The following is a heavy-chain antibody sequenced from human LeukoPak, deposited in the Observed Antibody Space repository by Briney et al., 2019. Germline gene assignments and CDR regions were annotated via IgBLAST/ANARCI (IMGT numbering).Heavy chain of an antibody. J-gene: IGHJ4*02. Sequence: SETLSLTCTVSGGSISSYYWSWIRQPPGKGLEWIGEINHSGSTNYNPSLKSRVTISVDTSKNQFSLKLSSVTAADTAVYYCARLRRISYFDYWGQGTLVTVSS. D-gene: IGHD3-3*02. CDR2: INHSGST. CDR1: GGSISSYY. V-gene: IGHV4-34*01. CDR3: ARLRRISYFDY.